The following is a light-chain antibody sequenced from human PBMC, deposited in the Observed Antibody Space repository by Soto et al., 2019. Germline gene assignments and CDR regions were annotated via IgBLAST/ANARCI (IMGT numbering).Light chain of an antibody. CDR3: QQYGRSPPTWT. CDR2: GAS. V-gene: IGKV3-20*01. CDR1: QSVSSSN. J-gene: IGKJ1*01. Sequence: EPVLTQSPVTLSLSPGERATPSFTRRQSVSSSNLAWYQQNHNQAPRLLIFGASSRATGTPDRFSGSGSGTDFTLTISRRGPEDFAVYYCQQYGRSPPTWTCGQGTKVDI.